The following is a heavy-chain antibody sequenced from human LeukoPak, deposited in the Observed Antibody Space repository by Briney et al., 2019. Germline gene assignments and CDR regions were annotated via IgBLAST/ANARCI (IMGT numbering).Heavy chain of an antibody. CDR3: ARTGLGYYDSSGYSEIVY. Sequence: ASVKVSCKASGYTFTSYDISWVRQATGHGLEWMGWMNPNSGNTGYAQKFQGRVTMTRNTSISTAYMELSSLRSEDTAVYYCARTGLGYYDSSGYSEIVYWGQGTLVTVSS. D-gene: IGHD3-22*01. CDR1: GYTFTSYD. CDR2: MNPNSGNT. V-gene: IGHV1-8*01. J-gene: IGHJ4*02.